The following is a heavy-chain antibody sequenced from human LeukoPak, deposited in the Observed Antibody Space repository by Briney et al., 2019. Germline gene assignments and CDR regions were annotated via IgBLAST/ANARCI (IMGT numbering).Heavy chain of an antibody. CDR3: ASQTGGDYYGSPGWYFDL. J-gene: IGHJ2*01. CDR2: IYPGDSDT. CDR1: GYTFTTYW. V-gene: IGHV5-51*01. Sequence: GESLRISCKGSGYTFTTYWVGWVRQMPGKGLEWMGIIYPGDSDTRYSPSFQGQVTISADKSISTAYLQWSSLKASDTAMYYCASQTGGDYYGSPGWYFDLWGRGTLVTVSS. D-gene: IGHD3-10*01.